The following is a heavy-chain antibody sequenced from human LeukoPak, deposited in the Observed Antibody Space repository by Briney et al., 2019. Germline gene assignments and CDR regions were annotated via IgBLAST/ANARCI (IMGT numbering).Heavy chain of an antibody. Sequence: SETLSLTCTVSGGSISSSSYYWGWIRQPPGKGLEWIGSIYYSGSTYYNPSLKSRVTISVDTSKNQFSLKLSSVTAADTAVYYCARLKVGELSEGPPDWFDPWGQGTLVTVSS. J-gene: IGHJ5*02. D-gene: IGHD3-16*02. CDR1: GGSISSSSYY. CDR2: IYYSGST. V-gene: IGHV4-39*01. CDR3: ARLKVGELSEGPPDWFDP.